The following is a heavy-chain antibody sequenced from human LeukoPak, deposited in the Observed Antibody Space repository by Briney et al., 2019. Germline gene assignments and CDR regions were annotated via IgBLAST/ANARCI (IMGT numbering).Heavy chain of an antibody. D-gene: IGHD3-22*01. Sequence: ASVKVSCKASGYTFTGYYMHWVRQAPGQGLEWMGWINPNSGGTNYAQKFQGRVTMTRDTSISTAYMELSRLRSDDTAVYYCARGGVDSSGCYWHDDAFDIWGQGTMVTVSS. CDR3: ARGGVDSSGCYWHDDAFDI. J-gene: IGHJ3*02. CDR2: INPNSGGT. CDR1: GYTFTGYY. V-gene: IGHV1-2*02.